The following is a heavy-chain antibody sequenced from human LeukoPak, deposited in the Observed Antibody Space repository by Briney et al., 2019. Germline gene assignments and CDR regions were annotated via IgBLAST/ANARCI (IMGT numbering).Heavy chain of an antibody. V-gene: IGHV1-69*01. D-gene: IGHD3-10*01. CDR1: GGTFSSYG. CDR2: IIPIFGTA. Sequence: GSSVKVSCKASGGTFSSYGISWVRQAPGQRLEWMGGIIPIFGTANYAQKFQGRVTTTADESTSTAYMELSSLRSEDTAVYYCARTIDYYGSGSYYKLGYWGQGTLVTVSS. J-gene: IGHJ4*02. CDR3: ARTIDYYGSGSYYKLGY.